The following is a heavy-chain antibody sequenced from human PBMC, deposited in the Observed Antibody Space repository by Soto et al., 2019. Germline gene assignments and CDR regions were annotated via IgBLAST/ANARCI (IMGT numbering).Heavy chain of an antibody. D-gene: IGHD3-9*01. J-gene: IGHJ3*02. CDR2: ISSSSSTI. Sequence: GGSLRLSCAASGFTFSSYSMNWVRQAPGKGLEWVSYISSSSSTIYYADSVKGRFTISRDNAKNSLYLQMNSLRAEDTAVYYCARVRVDTAQDVLRYFDWFDAFDIWGQGTMVTVSS. V-gene: IGHV3-48*01. CDR3: ARVRVDTAQDVLRYFDWFDAFDI. CDR1: GFTFSSYS.